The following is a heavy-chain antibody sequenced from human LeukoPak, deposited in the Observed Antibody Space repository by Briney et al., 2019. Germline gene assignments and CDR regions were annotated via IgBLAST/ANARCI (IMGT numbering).Heavy chain of an antibody. V-gene: IGHV3-23*01. D-gene: IGHD3-10*01. Sequence: GGSLRLSCAASGFTFTTYWMSWVRQAPGKGLEWVSAISGSGGSTYYADSVKGRFTISRDNSKNTLYLQMNSLRAEDTAVYYCAYPTRAGGSGAFDIWGQGTMVTVSS. CDR2: ISGSGGST. J-gene: IGHJ3*02. CDR1: GFTFTTYW. CDR3: AYPTRAGGSGAFDI.